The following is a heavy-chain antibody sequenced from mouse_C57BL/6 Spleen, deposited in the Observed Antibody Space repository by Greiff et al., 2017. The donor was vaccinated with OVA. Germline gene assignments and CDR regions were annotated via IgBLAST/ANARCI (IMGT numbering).Heavy chain of an antibody. CDR1: GYTFTSYW. CDR3: ARSESWFAY. J-gene: IGHJ3*01. Sequence: QVQLKESGAELVKPGASVKLSCKASGYTFTSYWMHWVKQRPGQGLEWIGMIHPNSGSTNYNEKFKSKATLTVDKSSSTAYMQLSSLTSEDSAVYYCARSESWFAYWGQGTLVTVSA. CDR2: IHPNSGST. V-gene: IGHV1-64*01.